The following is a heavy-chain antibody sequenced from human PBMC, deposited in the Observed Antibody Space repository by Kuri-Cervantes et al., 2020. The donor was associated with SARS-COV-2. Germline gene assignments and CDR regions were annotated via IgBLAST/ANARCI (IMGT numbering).Heavy chain of an antibody. CDR3: AKGSLVGYSRTDY. Sequence: GGSLRLSCADSGFTFSSYSMNWVRQAPGKGLEWVSYISSSSSYIYYADSLKGRFTISRDNAKNSLYLQMNSLRAEDTAVYYCAKGSLVGYSRTDYWGQGTLVTVSS. D-gene: IGHD5-18*01. J-gene: IGHJ4*02. V-gene: IGHV3-21*01. CDR1: GFTFSSYS. CDR2: ISSSSSYI.